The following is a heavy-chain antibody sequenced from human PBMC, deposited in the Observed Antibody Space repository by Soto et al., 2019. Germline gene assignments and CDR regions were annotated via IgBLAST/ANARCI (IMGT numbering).Heavy chain of an antibody. CDR3: ARVSGYSGYEFDY. D-gene: IGHD5-12*01. CDR1: GGTFRSYT. V-gene: IGHV1-69*02. CDR2: IIPILGIA. Sequence: ASVKVSCKASGGTFRSYTISWVRQAPGQGLEWMGRIIPILGIANYAQKFQGRVTITADKSTSTAYMELSSLRSEDTAVYYCARVSGYSGYEFDYWGQGTLVTVSS. J-gene: IGHJ4*02.